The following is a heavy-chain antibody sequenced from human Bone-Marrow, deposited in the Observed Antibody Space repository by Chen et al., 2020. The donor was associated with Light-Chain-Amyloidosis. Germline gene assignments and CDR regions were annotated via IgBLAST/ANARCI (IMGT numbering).Heavy chain of an antibody. CDR1: GGSISSADYF. J-gene: IGHJ4*02. Sequence: QLQLQESGPGLVKPSETLSLTCTGSGGSISSADYFWGWIRQPPGKGLEWIGYIYYDGSTYYTPSLKSRVTISADTSKNQFSLKLSSLTAADTAVYYCARTLVWYGGLYWGQGTLVTVSS. D-gene: IGHD3-10*01. V-gene: IGHV4-39*01. CDR3: ARTLVWYGGLY. CDR2: IYYDGST.